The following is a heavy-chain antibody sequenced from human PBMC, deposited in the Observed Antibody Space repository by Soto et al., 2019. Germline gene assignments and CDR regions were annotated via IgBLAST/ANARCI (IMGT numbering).Heavy chain of an antibody. V-gene: IGHV3-73*02. D-gene: IGHD3-10*02. CDR2: IRTKSNGYAT. Sequence: EVQLVESGGGLVQPGVSLKLSCAASGFTFSGSAIHWFRQASGKGLEWVARIRTKSNGYATTYAASVKGRFTISRDDSKNMAYLQMNGLTTEDTAMYYCSRVDYVTSSPIGWGQGTLVTVSS. J-gene: IGHJ4*02. CDR1: GFTFSGSA. CDR3: SRVDYVTSSPIG.